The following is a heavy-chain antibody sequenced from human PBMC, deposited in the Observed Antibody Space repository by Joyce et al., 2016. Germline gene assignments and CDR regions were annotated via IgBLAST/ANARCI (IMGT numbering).Heavy chain of an antibody. D-gene: IGHD2-8*01. J-gene: IGHJ4*02. CDR3: ARSSYTNGIFDY. CDR2: IRRSSSYI. V-gene: IGHV3-21*01. Sequence: EVQLVESGGGLVKPGGSLRLSCAASGFTFSSYSKSWVRQAPVKGLEWVSSIRRSSSYIKYTDSVKGRFSISRDNAKNSLYLQMNSLRVDDTAVYYCARSSYTNGIFDYWGQGALVTVSS. CDR1: GFTFSSYS.